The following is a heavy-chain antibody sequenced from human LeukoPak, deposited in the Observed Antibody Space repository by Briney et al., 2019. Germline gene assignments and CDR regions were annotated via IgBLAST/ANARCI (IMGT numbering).Heavy chain of an antibody. CDR2: IYYSGST. V-gene: IGHV4-59*01. CDR1: GGSISSYY. Sequence: PSETLSLTCTVSGGSISSYYWSWIRQPPGKGLEWIGYIYYSGSTNYNPSLKSRVTISVDTSKNQFSLKLSSVTAVDTAFYYCARYIVSYPHDAFDIWGQGTMVTVSS. J-gene: IGHJ3*02. CDR3: ARYIVSYPHDAFDI. D-gene: IGHD1-26*01.